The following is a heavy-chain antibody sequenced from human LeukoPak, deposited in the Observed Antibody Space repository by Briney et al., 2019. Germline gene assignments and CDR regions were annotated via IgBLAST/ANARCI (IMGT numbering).Heavy chain of an antibody. J-gene: IGHJ3*02. V-gene: IGHV3-23*01. CDR1: GFTFSSYA. CDR2: ISGSGSTI. Sequence: GGSLRLSCAASGFTFSSYAMSWVRQAPGKGLEWVSAISGSGSTIYYADSVKGRFTISRDNAKNSLYLQMNSLRAEDTAVYYCARDCGGGSCYGPYDAFDIWGQGTMVTVSS. D-gene: IGHD2-15*01. CDR3: ARDCGGGSCYGPYDAFDI.